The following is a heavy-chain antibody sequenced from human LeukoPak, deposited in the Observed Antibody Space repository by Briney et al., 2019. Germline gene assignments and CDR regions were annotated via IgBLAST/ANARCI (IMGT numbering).Heavy chain of an antibody. D-gene: IGHD2-2*01. CDR3: AREAVNKYQLLYFDY. CDR2: IIPIFGTA. J-gene: IGHJ4*02. Sequence: SVKLSCKASGGTFSSYAISWVRQAPGQGLEWMGGIIPIFGTANYAQKFQGRVTITTDESTSTAYMELSSLRSEDTAVYYCAREAVNKYQLLYFDYWGQGTLVTVSS. V-gene: IGHV1-69*05. CDR1: GGTFSSYA.